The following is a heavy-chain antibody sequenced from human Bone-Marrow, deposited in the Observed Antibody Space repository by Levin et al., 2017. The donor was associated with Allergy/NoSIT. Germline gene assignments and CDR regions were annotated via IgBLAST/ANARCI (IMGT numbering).Heavy chain of an antibody. CDR2: ILSGGTT. D-gene: IGHD6-19*01. Sequence: GESLKISCAASGFTFSSYGMTWVRQAPGKGLEWVSTILSGGTTYYADSVRGRFTISRDNSKNTLYLQMNSLRVEDTAVYYCAKDRLGSGGDWGQGTLVTVSS. V-gene: IGHV3-23*01. CDR3: AKDRLGSGGD. CDR1: GFTFSSYG. J-gene: IGHJ4*02.